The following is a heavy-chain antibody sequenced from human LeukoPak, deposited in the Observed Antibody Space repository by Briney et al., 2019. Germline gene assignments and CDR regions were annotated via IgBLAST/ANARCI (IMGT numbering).Heavy chain of an antibody. CDR2: INSDGSST. V-gene: IGHV3-74*01. D-gene: IGHD1-26*01. CDR1: GFTFSSYW. CDR3: TCSGSNRAGFDY. J-gene: IGHJ4*02. Sequence: PGGSLRLSCAASGFTFSSYWMHWVRQAPGKGLVWVSRINSDGSSTSYADSVKGRFTISRDNAKNTLYLQMNSLRAEDTAVYYCTCSGSNRAGFDYWGQGTLVTVSS.